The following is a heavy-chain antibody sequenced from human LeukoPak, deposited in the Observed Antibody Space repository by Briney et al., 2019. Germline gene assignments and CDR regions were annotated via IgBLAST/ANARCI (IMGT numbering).Heavy chain of an antibody. CDR3: TRDTDYGSSTNYFDS. Sequence: PGGSLRLSCAASGFTFDDYAMHWVRRAPGKGLEWVALISWEGHTTYYADSVRGRFTISRDNSKNSLYLQMNSLRTEDTAFYYCTRDTDYGSSTNYFDSWGQGTLVSVSS. J-gene: IGHJ4*02. CDR2: ISWEGHTT. V-gene: IGHV3-43*01. CDR1: GFTFDDYA. D-gene: IGHD3-10*01.